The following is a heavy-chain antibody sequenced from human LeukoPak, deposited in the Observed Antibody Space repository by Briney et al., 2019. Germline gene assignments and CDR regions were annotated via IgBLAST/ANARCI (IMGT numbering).Heavy chain of an antibody. Sequence: PSETLSLTCAVYGGSFSGYYWSWIRQPPGKGLEWIGEINHSGSTNYNPSLKSRVTISVDTSKNQFSLKLSSVTAADTAVYYCARHFPRSGAGYWGQGTLVTVSS. V-gene: IGHV4-34*01. D-gene: IGHD2-15*01. J-gene: IGHJ4*02. CDR2: INHSGST. CDR3: ARHFPRSGAGY. CDR1: GGSFSGYY.